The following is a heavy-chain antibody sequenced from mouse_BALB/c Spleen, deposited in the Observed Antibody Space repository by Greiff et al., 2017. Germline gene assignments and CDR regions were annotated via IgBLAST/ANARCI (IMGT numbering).Heavy chain of an antibody. CDR1: GFTFSSFG. CDR2: ISSGSSTI. Sequence: EVKLMESGGGLVQPGGSRKLSCAASGFTFSSFGMHWVRQAPEKGLELVAYISSGSSTIYYADTVKGRFTISRDNPKNTLFLQMTSLRSEDTAMYYCARRGLGRSWFAYWGQGTLVTVSA. V-gene: IGHV5-17*02. J-gene: IGHJ3*01. D-gene: IGHD4-1*01. CDR3: ARRGLGRSWFAY.